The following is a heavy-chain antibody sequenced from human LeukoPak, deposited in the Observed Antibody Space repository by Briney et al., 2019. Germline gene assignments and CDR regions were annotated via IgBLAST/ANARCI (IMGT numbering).Heavy chain of an antibody. CDR1: GFTFSSYG. CDR3: ATYSSTPRLFDY. V-gene: IGHV3-33*08. CDR2: IWYGGSNK. Sequence: PGGSLRLSCAASGFTFSSYGMHWVRQAPGKGLEWVAVIWYGGSNKYYADSVKGRFTISRDNSKNTLYLQMNSLRAEDTAVYYCATYSSTPRLFDYWGQGTLVTVSS. D-gene: IGHD6-13*01. J-gene: IGHJ4*02.